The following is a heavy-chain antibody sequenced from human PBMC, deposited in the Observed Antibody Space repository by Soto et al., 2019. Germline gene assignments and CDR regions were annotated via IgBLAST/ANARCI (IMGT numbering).Heavy chain of an antibody. J-gene: IGHJ4*02. CDR3: ARDPVYYDSSGYRYFDY. D-gene: IGHD3-22*01. CDR1: GGSISGDYY. Sequence: PSETLSLTCTVSGGSISGDYYWSWIRQAPGKGLEWIGNIYYSGSTYYNPSLKSRVTISVDTSKNQFSLKLSSVTAADTAVYYCARDPVYYDSSGYRYFDYWGQGTLVTVS. CDR2: IYYSGST. V-gene: IGHV4-30-4*01.